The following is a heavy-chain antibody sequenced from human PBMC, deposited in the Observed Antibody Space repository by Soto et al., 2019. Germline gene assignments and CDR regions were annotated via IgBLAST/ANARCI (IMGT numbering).Heavy chain of an antibody. J-gene: IGHJ6*02. CDR3: ARLAQQRYYYYGMDV. CDR1: GYSFTSYW. D-gene: IGHD6-13*01. Sequence: EESLKISCKGSGYSFTSYWIGWVRQMPGKGLEWMGIIYPGDSDTRYSPSFQGQVTISADKSISTAYLQWSSLKASDTAMYYCARLAQQRYYYYGMDVWGQGTTVTVSS. CDR2: IYPGDSDT. V-gene: IGHV5-51*01.